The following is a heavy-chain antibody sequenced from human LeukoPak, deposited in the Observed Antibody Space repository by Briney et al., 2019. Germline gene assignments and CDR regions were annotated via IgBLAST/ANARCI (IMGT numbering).Heavy chain of an antibody. Sequence: GASVKVSCKASGYTFTSYGISWVRQAPGRGLEWMGWISAYNGNTNYAQKLQGRVTMTTDTSTSTAYMELRSLRSEDTAVYYCARGPGQYCGGDCYEQIDYWGQGTLVTVSS. CDR1: GYTFTSYG. CDR3: ARGPGQYCGGDCYEQIDY. D-gene: IGHD2-21*02. J-gene: IGHJ4*02. CDR2: ISAYNGNT. V-gene: IGHV1-18*01.